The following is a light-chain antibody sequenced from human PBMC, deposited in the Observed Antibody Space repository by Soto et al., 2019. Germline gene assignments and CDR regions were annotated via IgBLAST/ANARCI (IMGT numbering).Light chain of an antibody. V-gene: IGKV3-20*01. CDR3: QQYGSSLIT. CDR1: QSVSSN. Sequence: EIVMTQSPATLSVSPGERVTLSCRASQSVSSNLAWYQQTPGQAPRLLIYGASSRATGIPDRFSGSGSGTDFTLTISRVEPEDFAVYYCQQYGSSLITFGQGTRLEIK. CDR2: GAS. J-gene: IGKJ5*01.